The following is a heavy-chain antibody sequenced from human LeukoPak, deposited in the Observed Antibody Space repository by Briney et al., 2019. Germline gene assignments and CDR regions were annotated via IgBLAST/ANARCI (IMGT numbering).Heavy chain of an antibody. CDR3: ARKQVSTSNFVY. Sequence: ASVKVSCKASGYTFTGYYIHWVRQAPGQGLGWMGWINPNSGGTNYAQKFQGRVTMTRDTSISTAYMELSRLGSDDTAVYYCARKQVSTSNFVYWGQGTLVIVSS. J-gene: IGHJ4*02. CDR1: GYTFTGYY. V-gene: IGHV1-2*02. CDR2: INPNSGGT. D-gene: IGHD5/OR15-5a*01.